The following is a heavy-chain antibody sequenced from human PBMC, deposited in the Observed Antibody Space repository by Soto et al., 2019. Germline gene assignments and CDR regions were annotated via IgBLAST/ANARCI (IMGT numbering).Heavy chain of an antibody. CDR3: ARENYGDTGAFDI. Sequence: GASVKVSCKASGYSFTSNGISWVRQAPGQGLEWMGWISVDKGNTNYAQKLQGRVTMTTDASTSTAYMELRSLRSDDTAVYYCARENYGDTGAFDIWGQGTMVTVSS. CDR2: ISVDKGNT. J-gene: IGHJ3*02. CDR1: GYSFTSNG. D-gene: IGHD4-17*01. V-gene: IGHV1-18*01.